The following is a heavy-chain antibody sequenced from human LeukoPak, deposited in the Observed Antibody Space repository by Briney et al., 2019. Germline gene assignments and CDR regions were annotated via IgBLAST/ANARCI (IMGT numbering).Heavy chain of an antibody. J-gene: IGHJ4*02. Sequence: GGSLRLSCAASGFSFSNYWFHWVRQAPGEGLVWVSRTNEHGTIINYADSVKGRFTISRDNSKNTLYLQMNSLRAEDTAVYYCARDLYGGQPNYYFDYWGQGTLVTVSS. CDR2: TNEHGTII. CDR1: GFSFSNYW. D-gene: IGHD2-8*01. V-gene: IGHV3-74*01. CDR3: ARDLYGGQPNYYFDY.